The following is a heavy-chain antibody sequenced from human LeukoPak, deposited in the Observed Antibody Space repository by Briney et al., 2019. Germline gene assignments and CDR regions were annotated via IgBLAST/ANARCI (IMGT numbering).Heavy chain of an antibody. CDR1: GYTFTSYG. CDR3: ARDWTDCSSTSCYSLLDFDY. J-gene: IGHJ4*02. D-gene: IGHD2-2*01. V-gene: IGHV1-18*01. CDR2: ISAYNGNT. Sequence: GASVKLSCKASGYTFTSYGISWVRQAPGQGLEWMGWISAYNGNTNYAQKLQGRVTMTTDTSTSTAYMELRSLRSDDTAVYYCARDWTDCSSTSCYSLLDFDYWGQGTLVTVSS.